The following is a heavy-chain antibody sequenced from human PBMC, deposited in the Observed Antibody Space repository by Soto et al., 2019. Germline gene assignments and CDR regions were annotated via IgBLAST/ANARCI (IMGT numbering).Heavy chain of an antibody. J-gene: IGHJ4*02. D-gene: IGHD2-15*01. CDR2: IYYSGST. V-gene: IGHV4-61*01. Sequence: SETLSLTCTVSGGSVSSGSYYWSWIRQPPGKGLEWIGYIYYSGSTNYNPSLKSRVTISVDTSKNQFSLKLSSVTAADTAVYYCARDSLDCSGGSCYSGSIDYWGQGTLVTVSS. CDR1: GGSVSSGSYY. CDR3: ARDSLDCSGGSCYSGSIDY.